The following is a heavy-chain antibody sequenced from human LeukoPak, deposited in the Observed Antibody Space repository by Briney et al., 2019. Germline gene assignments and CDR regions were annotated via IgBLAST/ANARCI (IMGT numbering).Heavy chain of an antibody. V-gene: IGHV3-23*01. Sequence: GGTLRLSCAASGFTFTIYGMSWVRQAPGKGLEWVSGISGSDYTTYYADSVKGRFTISRDNSKNTLYLQMNGLRAEDTAIYYCAKTFYDSGSYWGAFDYWGQGTLVTVSS. J-gene: IGHJ4*02. CDR1: GFTFTIYG. D-gene: IGHD3-10*01. CDR3: AKTFYDSGSYWGAFDY. CDR2: ISGSDYTT.